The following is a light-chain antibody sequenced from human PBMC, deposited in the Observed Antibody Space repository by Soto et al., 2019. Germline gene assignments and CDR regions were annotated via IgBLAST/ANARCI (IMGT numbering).Light chain of an antibody. CDR1: SSDFGGYNY. CDR3: CSYAGSYTFYV. CDR2: DVS. V-gene: IGLV2-11*01. Sequence: QSALTQPRSVSGSPGQSVTIPCTGTSSDFGGYNYVSWYQQHPGKAPKLMIYDVSKRPSGVPDRFSGSKSGNTASLTISGLQAEDEADYYCCSYAGSYTFYVFGTGTKVTVL. J-gene: IGLJ1*01.